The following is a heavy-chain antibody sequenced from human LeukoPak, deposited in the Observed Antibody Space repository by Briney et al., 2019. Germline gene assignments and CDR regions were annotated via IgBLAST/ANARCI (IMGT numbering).Heavy chain of an antibody. J-gene: IGHJ4*02. D-gene: IGHD4-23*01. CDR2: INTASST. V-gene: IGHV3-74*01. CDR3: ARRVSNSGSTNFAL. CDR1: ESSFSSHW. Sequence: GSLRVSCPAPESSFSSHWMHCVRQAPRKGLLSASPINTASSTSYADSVKGRFTMSRDNAKTTLYLQMNSLRAEATAVYYCARRVSNSGSTNFALWGQGTLVTVSS.